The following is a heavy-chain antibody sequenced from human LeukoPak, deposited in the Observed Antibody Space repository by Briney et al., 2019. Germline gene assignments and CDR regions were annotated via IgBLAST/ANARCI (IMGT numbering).Heavy chain of an antibody. CDR2: IYPGDSDT. CDR3: ARQGGEIAAAGTYWYFDL. J-gene: IGHJ2*01. Sequence: GESLKISCKGSGYSFTSYRIGWVRQMPGKGLEWMGIIYPGDSDTRYSPSFQGQVTISADKSISTAYLQWSSLKASDTAMYYCARQGGEIAAAGTYWYFDLWGRGTLVTVSS. V-gene: IGHV5-51*01. CDR1: GYSFTSYR. D-gene: IGHD6-13*01.